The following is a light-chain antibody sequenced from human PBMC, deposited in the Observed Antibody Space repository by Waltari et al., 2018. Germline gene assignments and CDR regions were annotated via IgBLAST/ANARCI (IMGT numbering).Light chain of an antibody. Sequence: QSALTQPASVSGSPGQSITISCTGTSSDVGSYNLVSWYQQHPGKAPKLMIYEVSKRPSGGAKRFSGSKSGNTASLTISGLQAEDEADYYCCSYAGSSTRYVFGTGTKVTVL. V-gene: IGLV2-23*02. CDR1: SSDVGSYNL. CDR3: CSYAGSSTRYV. J-gene: IGLJ1*01. CDR2: EVS.